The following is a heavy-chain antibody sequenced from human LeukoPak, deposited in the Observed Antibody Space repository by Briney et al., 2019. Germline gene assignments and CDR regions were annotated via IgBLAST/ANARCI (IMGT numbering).Heavy chain of an antibody. D-gene: IGHD6-19*01. Sequence: ASVKVSCKASGGTFSSYAISWVRQAPGQGLEWMGWISAYNGDTKYAQKFQGRVTMTTDTPTSTAYMELWSLRSDDTAVYYCARDPSNTSGWKTWFDPWGQGTLVTVSS. V-gene: IGHV1-18*01. CDR1: GGTFSSYA. CDR2: ISAYNGDT. J-gene: IGHJ5*02. CDR3: ARDPSNTSGWKTWFDP.